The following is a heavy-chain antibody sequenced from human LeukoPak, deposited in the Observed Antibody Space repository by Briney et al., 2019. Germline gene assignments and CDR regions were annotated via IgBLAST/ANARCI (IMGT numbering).Heavy chain of an antibody. V-gene: IGHV1-24*01. D-gene: IGHD6-13*01. Sequence: ASVKVSCKVSGYTLTELSMHWVRQAPGKGLEWMGGFDPEDGETIYAQKFQGRVTMTEDTSTDTAYMELSSLRSEDTAVYYCATDLIAAAGPKAFDIWGQGTMVTVSS. CDR1: GYTLTELS. J-gene: IGHJ3*02. CDR2: FDPEDGET. CDR3: ATDLIAAAGPKAFDI.